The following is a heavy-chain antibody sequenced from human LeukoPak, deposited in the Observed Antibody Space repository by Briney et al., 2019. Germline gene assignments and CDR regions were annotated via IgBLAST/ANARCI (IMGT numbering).Heavy chain of an antibody. D-gene: IGHD6-13*01. V-gene: IGHV5-51*01. CDR2: IYPGDSDT. J-gene: IGHJ4*02. CDR1: GYSFTSYW. Sequence: GESLQISCKGSGYSFTSYWIGWVRQLPGKGLEWMGIIYPGDSDTRYSPSFQGQVTISADKSISTAYLQWSSLKASDTAMYYCARDRWYSSSWYYFDYWGQGTLVTVSS. CDR3: ARDRWYSSSWYYFDY.